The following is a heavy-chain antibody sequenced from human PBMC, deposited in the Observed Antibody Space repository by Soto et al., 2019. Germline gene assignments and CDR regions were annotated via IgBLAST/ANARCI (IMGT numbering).Heavy chain of an antibody. CDR3: ATGSQTLDY. CDR1: GYTLSTYD. J-gene: IGHJ4*02. V-gene: IGHV1-8*01. CDR2: MDSYTGNT. Sequence: QAQLVQSGAEVKKPGASVKVSCKASGYTLSTYDINWVRQAAGRGLEWMGWMDSYTGNTGYAQEFQGRLIVTRDTSINAAYMELSSLQSEDTAVYFCATGSQTLDYWGQGTLVTVSS.